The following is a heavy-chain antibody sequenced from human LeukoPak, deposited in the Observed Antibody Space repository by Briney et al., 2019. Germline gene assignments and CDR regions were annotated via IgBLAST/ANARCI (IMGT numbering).Heavy chain of an antibody. J-gene: IGHJ4*02. CDR3: ASLGSSGYSQDY. V-gene: IGHV4-30-2*01. CDR2: IYHSGST. CDR1: GGSISSGGYY. D-gene: IGHD3-22*01. Sequence: SQXXXLTXTVSGGSISSGGYYWSWIRQPXXXGXEWIGYIYHSGSTYYNPSLKSRVTISVGRSKNQFFLKLSSVTAADTAVYYCASLGSSGYSQDYWGQGTLVTVSS.